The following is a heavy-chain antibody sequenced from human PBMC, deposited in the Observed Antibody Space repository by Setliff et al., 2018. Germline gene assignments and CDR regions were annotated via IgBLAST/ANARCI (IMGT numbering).Heavy chain of an antibody. Sequence: PGESLKISCAASGFTFSDHYMDWVRQAPGKGLDWVASVRFDGSYKVYADSVKGRFTISRDNSENTLFLQMTSLRPEDTCVYYCVKVKKPLIRGSGFDYWGRGTLVTVSS. CDR2: VRFDGSYK. J-gene: IGHJ4*02. CDR3: VKVKKPLIRGSGFDY. D-gene: IGHD3-10*01. V-gene: IGHV3-30*02. CDR1: GFTFSDHY.